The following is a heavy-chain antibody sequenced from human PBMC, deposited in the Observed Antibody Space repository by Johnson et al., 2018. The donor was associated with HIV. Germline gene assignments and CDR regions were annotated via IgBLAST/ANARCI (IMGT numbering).Heavy chain of an antibody. CDR1: GFTFSNYG. CDR2: ISDDGTNK. J-gene: IGHJ3*02. CDR3: ARKGDAFDI. Sequence: QVQLVESGGGVVQSGRSLRLSCAASGFTFSNYGMHWVRQAPGKGLEWVAVISDDGTNKFYADSVKGRFTISRDNSKNTMFLQMNSLRPEDTAVYYCARKGDAFDIWGQGTMVTVSS. V-gene: IGHV3-30*03.